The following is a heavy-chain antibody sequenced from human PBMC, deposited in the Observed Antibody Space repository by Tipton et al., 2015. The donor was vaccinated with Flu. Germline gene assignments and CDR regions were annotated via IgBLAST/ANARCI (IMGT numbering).Heavy chain of an antibody. V-gene: IGHV1-69*01. D-gene: IGHD3-10*01. CDR3: ARVKYYYGSGRFYFDY. CDR1: GDTFSSFA. CDR2: IIPIFGLA. J-gene: IGHJ4*02. Sequence: QLVQSGAEVKKSGSSVKVSCKASGDTFSSFAISWVRQAPGQGLEWMGGIIPIFGLANYAQKFQGRVTISADESTSTAYMELSSLRSEDTAVYYCARVKYYYGSGRFYFDYWGQGTLVTVSS.